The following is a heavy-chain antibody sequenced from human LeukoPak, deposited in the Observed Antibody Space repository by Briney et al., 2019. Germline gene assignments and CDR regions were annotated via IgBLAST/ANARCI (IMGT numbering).Heavy chain of an antibody. J-gene: IGHJ4*02. D-gene: IGHD3-9*01. CDR1: GFTFSSYE. CDR3: AAALRYFDWLVTN. CDR2: ISSSGSTI. V-gene: IGHV3-48*03. Sequence: GGSLRLSCAASGFTFSSYEMNWVRQAPGKGLEWVSYISSSGSTIYYADSVKGRFTISRDNAKNSLYLQMNSLRAEDTSFYYCAAALRYFDWLVTNWGQGTLVTVSS.